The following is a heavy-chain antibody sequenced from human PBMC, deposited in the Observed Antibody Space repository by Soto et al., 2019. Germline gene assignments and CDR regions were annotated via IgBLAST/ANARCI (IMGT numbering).Heavy chain of an antibody. CDR1: GYPISSGYY. CDR3: ARSSGYVPGGY. Sequence: PSETLSLTCAVSGYPISSGYYWGWIRQPPGKGLEWMGIIHNSGSTYYNPSLTSRITVSADTSKNQCSRKMPSVTAADTAVYYCARSSGYVPGGYWGQGILVTVSS. D-gene: IGHD5-12*01. V-gene: IGHV4-38-2*01. CDR2: IHNSGST. J-gene: IGHJ4*02.